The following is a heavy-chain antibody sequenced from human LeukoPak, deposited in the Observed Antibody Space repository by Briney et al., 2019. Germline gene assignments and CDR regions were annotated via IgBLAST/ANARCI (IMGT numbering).Heavy chain of an antibody. CDR1: GGTFNNSA. Sequence: SVKVSCKTSGGTFNNSAISWVRQAPGQGLEWLGGIMPLFGTAGYAQKFQGRVTITKDESTRTVYLELTSLTSDDTAVYYCARDVHGDYGSGWFDPWGQGTLVSGSS. CDR2: IMPLFGTA. J-gene: IGHJ5*02. V-gene: IGHV1-69*05. D-gene: IGHD4-17*01. CDR3: ARDVHGDYGSGWFDP.